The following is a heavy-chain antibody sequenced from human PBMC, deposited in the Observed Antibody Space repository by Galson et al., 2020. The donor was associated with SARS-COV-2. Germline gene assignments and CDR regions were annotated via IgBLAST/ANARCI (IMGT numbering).Heavy chain of an antibody. CDR1: GFTLSSFA. Sequence: TGGSLRLSCTGSGFTLSSFAMHWVRQAPGKGLEWVAVISDDGTTTYYADSVRGRFTRSRDNSKNTLSLQMDSLRSEDTAVYYCARDFWSGYHTGSPAHWGQGTLVTVSS. CDR3: ARDFWSGYHTGSPAH. V-gene: IGHV3-30*04. D-gene: IGHD3-3*01. CDR2: ISDDGTTT. J-gene: IGHJ4*02.